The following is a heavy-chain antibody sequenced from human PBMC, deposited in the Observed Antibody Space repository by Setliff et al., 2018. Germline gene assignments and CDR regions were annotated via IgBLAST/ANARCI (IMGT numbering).Heavy chain of an antibody. CDR2: MNPNSGNT. CDR3: ASQMGTSETYPK. D-gene: IGHD1-26*01. V-gene: IGHV1-8*01. Sequence: ASVKVSCKASGYTFTSYDINWVRQATGQGLEWMGWMNPNSGNTGYAKKFRGRVTMTRNTSISTAYMELSSLRSEDTAVYYCASQMGTSETYPKWGQGTPVTVSS. CDR1: GYTFTSYD. J-gene: IGHJ4*02.